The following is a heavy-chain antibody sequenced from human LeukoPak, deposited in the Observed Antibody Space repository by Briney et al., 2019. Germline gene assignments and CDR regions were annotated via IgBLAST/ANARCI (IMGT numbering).Heavy chain of an antibody. J-gene: IGHJ4*02. D-gene: IGHD1-14*01. CDR2: IYSGGDT. CDR3: ARRAGIYSHPYDY. Sequence: GGSLRLSCAASELSVSDNCMTWVRQAPGKGLEWVSFIYSGGDTYYADSVRGRFTISRDNSKNTLFLQMNSLRAEDTAIYYCARRAGIYSHPYDYWGQGTPVTVSP. V-gene: IGHV3-53*01. CDR1: ELSVSDNC.